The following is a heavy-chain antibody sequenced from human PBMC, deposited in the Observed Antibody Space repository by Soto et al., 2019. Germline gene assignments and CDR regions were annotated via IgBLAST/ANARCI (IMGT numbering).Heavy chain of an antibody. D-gene: IGHD5-18*01. CDR2: IIPIFGTA. J-gene: IGHJ6*02. CDR3: ARVDTAMAYYYGMDV. Sequence: SVKVSCKASGGTFSSYAISWVRQAPGQGLEWMGGIIPIFGTANYAQKFQGRVTITADESTSTAYMELSSLRSEDTAVYYCARVDTAMAYYYGMDVWGQGTTVTVSS. CDR1: GGTFSSYA. V-gene: IGHV1-69*13.